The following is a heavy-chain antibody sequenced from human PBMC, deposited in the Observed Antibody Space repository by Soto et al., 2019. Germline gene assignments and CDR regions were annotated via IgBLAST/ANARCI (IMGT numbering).Heavy chain of an antibody. V-gene: IGHV4-31*03. J-gene: IGHJ6*02. D-gene: IGHD3-3*01. CDR1: GGSISSGGYY. Sequence: PSETLSLTCTVSGGSISSGGYYWSWIRQHPGKGLEWIGYIYYSGSTYYNPSLKSRVTISVDTSKNQFSLKLSSVTAADTAVYYCARVSGYDFWSGYYSGVYYYYGMDVWGQGTTVTVSS. CDR2: IYYSGST. CDR3: ARVSGYDFWSGYYSGVYYYYGMDV.